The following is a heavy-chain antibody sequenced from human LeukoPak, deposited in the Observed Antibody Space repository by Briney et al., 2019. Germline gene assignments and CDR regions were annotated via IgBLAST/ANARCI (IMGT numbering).Heavy chain of an antibody. CDR3: ARGGEYSGYDYYYYYYGIDV. CDR1: GGSFSGYY. J-gene: IGHJ6*02. D-gene: IGHD5-12*01. CDR2: INHSGST. Sequence: SETLSLTCAVYGGSFSGYYWSWLRQPPGKGLEWIGEINHSGSTNYNPSLKSRVTISVDTSKNQFSLKLSSVTAADTAVYYCARGGEYSGYDYYYYYYGIDVWGQGTTVTVSS. V-gene: IGHV4-34*01.